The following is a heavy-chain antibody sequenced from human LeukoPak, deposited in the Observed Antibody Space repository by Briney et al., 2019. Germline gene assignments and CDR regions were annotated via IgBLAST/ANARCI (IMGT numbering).Heavy chain of an antibody. CDR3: ARGEYMDV. Sequence: GGSLRLSCAASGFTFSDHYMDWVRQAPGKGLEWVGLIRNKDNSHTTEYAASVKGRLTISRDDSKNSLYLQMNSLRAEDTAVYYCARGEYMDVWGKGTTVTVSS. J-gene: IGHJ6*03. V-gene: IGHV3-72*01. CDR1: GFTFSDHY. CDR2: IRNKDNSHTT.